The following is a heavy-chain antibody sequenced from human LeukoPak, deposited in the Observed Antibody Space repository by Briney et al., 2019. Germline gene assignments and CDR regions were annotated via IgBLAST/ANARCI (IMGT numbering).Heavy chain of an antibody. CDR3: AREPKRWLQLQVDY. CDR2: IYYSGST. CDR1: GGSISSGDYY. J-gene: IGHJ4*02. V-gene: IGHV4-30-4*01. Sequence: SETLSLTCTVSGGSISSGDYYWSWIRQPPGKGLEWIGYIYYSGSTHYNPSLKSRVTISVDTSKNQFSLKLSSVTAADTAVYYCAREPKRWLQLQVDYWGQGTLVTVSS. D-gene: IGHD5-24*01.